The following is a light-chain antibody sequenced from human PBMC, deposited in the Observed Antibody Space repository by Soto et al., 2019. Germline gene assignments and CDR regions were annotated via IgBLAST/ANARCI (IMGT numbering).Light chain of an antibody. V-gene: IGKV1-39*01. CDR2: TAS. Sequence: DIQMTQSPSSLSASLGDRVTITCRASQSINSYLNWYQQKPGKAPKLLIYTASSLQSGVPSRFSGSGSGTDFTLTISSLQPEDFATYYCQQSYISPLTFGQGTRLEIK. CDR3: QQSYISPLT. J-gene: IGKJ5*01. CDR1: QSINSY.